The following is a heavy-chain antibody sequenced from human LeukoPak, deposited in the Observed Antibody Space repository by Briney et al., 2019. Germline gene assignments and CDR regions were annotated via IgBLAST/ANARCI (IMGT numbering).Heavy chain of an antibody. CDR2: FDPEDGET. Sequence: ASVKVSCTVSGYTLTELSMHWVRQAPGKGLEWMGGFDPEDGETIYAQKFQGRVTMIEGTSTDTAYMELSSLRSEDTAVYYCATVQLYYYDSSGYHSPFDYWGQGTLVTVSS. J-gene: IGHJ4*02. CDR1: GYTLTELS. CDR3: ATVQLYYYDSSGYHSPFDY. V-gene: IGHV1-24*01. D-gene: IGHD3-22*01.